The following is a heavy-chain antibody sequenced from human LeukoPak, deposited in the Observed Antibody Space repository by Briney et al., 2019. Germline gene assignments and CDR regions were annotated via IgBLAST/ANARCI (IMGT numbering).Heavy chain of an antibody. Sequence: RASVKVSCKTSGYSENFYGITWARQAPGQGLEWMGWISAYNGNTNYAQKLQGRVTMTTDTSTSTAYMELRSLRSDDTAVYYCARGPHDSTAWFDPWGQGTLVTVSS. J-gene: IGHJ5*02. CDR2: ISAYNGNT. D-gene: IGHD2-15*01. CDR3: ARGPHDSTAWFDP. CDR1: GYSENFYG. V-gene: IGHV1-18*01.